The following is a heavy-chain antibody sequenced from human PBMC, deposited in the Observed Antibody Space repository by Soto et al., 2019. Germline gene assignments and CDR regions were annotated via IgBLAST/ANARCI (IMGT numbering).Heavy chain of an antibody. CDR1: GFPFPRYS. Sequence: GGSLLLSCSSSGFPFPRYSMNWVRQVPGKGLEWVSSISSTTNYIYYGDSMKGRFTISRDNAKNSLYLEMNSLRAEDTAVYYCARESEDLTSNFDYWGQGTLVTVSS. CDR3: ARESEDLTSNFDY. V-gene: IGHV3-21*06. J-gene: IGHJ4*02. CDR2: ISSTTNYI.